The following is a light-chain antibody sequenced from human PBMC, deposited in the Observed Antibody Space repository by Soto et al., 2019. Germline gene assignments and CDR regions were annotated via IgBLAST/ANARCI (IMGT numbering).Light chain of an antibody. CDR1: SSDVGGYNY. V-gene: IGLV2-14*01. CDR3: TPFTSSTTVI. J-gene: IGLJ2*01. Sequence: QSALTQPASVSGSPGQSISISCTGTSSDVGGYNYVSWYQQNPGKAPKLMIFEVSNRPSGVSPRFSGSKSGNTASLTISGLQADDEADYYCTPFTSSTTVIFGGGTKLTVL. CDR2: EVS.